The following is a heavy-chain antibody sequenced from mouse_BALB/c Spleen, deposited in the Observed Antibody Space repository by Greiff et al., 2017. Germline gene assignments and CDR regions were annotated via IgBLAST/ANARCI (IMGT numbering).Heavy chain of an antibody. Sequence: VMLVESGPGLVAPSQSLSITCTVSGFSFTSYGVSWVRQPPGKGLEWLGVIWGDGSTNYHSALISRLCISKDNSKSQVFLKLNSLQTDDTATYYCAKEGGRRRGAWLAYWGQGTLVTVSA. CDR3: AKEGGRRRGAWLAY. CDR2: IWGDGST. V-gene: IGHV2-3*01. CDR1: GFSFTSYG. D-gene: IGHD2-12*01. J-gene: IGHJ3*01.